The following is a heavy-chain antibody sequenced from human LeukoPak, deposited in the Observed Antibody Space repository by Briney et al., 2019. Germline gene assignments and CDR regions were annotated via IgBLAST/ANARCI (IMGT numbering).Heavy chain of an antibody. CDR1: GLTFSSYA. J-gene: IGHJ6*03. CDR2: ISGSGGST. Sequence: GGSLRLSCAASGLTFSSYAMNWVRQAPGKGLEWVSAISGSGGSTYYADSVKGRFTISRDNSKNTLYLQMNSLRAEDTAVYYCAKDRYYDSSGYYYYYYMDVWGKGTTVTISS. D-gene: IGHD3-22*01. CDR3: AKDRYYDSSGYYYYYYMDV. V-gene: IGHV3-23*01.